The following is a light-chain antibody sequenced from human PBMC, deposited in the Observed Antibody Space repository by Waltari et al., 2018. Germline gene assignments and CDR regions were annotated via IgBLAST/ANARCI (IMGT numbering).Light chain of an antibody. V-gene: IGKV3-11*01. CDR2: DTS. J-gene: IGKJ1*01. CDR3: QQRSNWPPT. CDR1: QSVSNI. Sequence: EIVLTQSPGTLSLSPGERAPLPCRASQSVSNILAWYQQNPGQAPRLLIYDTSNRATGIPARFSGSGSGTDFTLTISSLEPEDFAVYYCQQRSNWPPTFGQGTKVEI.